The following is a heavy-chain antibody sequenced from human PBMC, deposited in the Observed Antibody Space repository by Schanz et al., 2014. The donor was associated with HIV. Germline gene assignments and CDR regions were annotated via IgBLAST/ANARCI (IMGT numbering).Heavy chain of an antibody. J-gene: IGHJ6*02. CDR1: GFTFSSYG. D-gene: IGHD6-6*01. CDR3: ANTEYPYSSSSDYYYGMDV. CDR2: IWHDGSSK. V-gene: IGHV3-33*06. Sequence: QVQLVESGGSVVQPGRSLRLSCAASGFTFSSYGMHWVRQAPGKGLEWVAVIWHDGSSKYYADSVKGRFTISKDNSKNTLYLQMNSLRAQDTAVYYCANTEYPYSSSSDYYYGMDVWGQGTTVTVSS.